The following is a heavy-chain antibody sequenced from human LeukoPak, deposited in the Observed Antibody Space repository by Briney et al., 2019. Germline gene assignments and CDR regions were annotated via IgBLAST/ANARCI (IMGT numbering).Heavy chain of an antibody. CDR2: ISSSSSYI. J-gene: IGHJ4*02. Sequence: GGSLRLSCAASGFTFSSYAMHWVRQAPGKGLELVSSISSSSSYIYYADSVKGRFTISRDNAKNSLYLQMNSLRAEDTAVYYCASSFHGDYDYWGQGTLVTVSS. CDR1: GFTFSSYA. CDR3: ASSFHGDYDY. D-gene: IGHD4-17*01. V-gene: IGHV3-21*01.